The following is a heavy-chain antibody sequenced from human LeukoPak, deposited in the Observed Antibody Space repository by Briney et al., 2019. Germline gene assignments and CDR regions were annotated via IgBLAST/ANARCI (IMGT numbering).Heavy chain of an antibody. Sequence: SSVKVSCKACGGTLSSYAISWVRQAPGQGLEWMGRIIPILGIANYAQKFQGRVTITADKSTSTAYMELSSLRSEDTAVYYCATTLLTTVVSRRYYYGMNVWGQGTTVTVSS. CDR1: GGTLSSYA. CDR3: ATTLLTTVVSRRYYYGMNV. V-gene: IGHV1-69*04. D-gene: IGHD4-23*01. J-gene: IGHJ6*02. CDR2: IIPILGIA.